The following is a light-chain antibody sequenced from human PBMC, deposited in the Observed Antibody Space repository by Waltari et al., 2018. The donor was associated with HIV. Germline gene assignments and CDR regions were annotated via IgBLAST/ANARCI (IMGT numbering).Light chain of an antibody. CDR3: SSYTTANTVV. CDR2: DVS. CDR1: SSDINTYDF. J-gene: IGLJ2*01. Sequence: QSALTQPASVSGSPGQSITISCTGSSSDINTYDFFSWYQKQPDKPPKLLIFDVSHRPSGVSRRFSGSKSDNTASLTISGLQPDDEADYYCSSYTTANTVVFGGGTRLTVL. V-gene: IGLV2-14*03.